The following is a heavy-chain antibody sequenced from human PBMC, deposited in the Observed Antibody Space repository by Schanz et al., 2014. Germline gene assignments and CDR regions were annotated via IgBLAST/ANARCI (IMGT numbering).Heavy chain of an antibody. Sequence: QVQLQESGPGLVKPSQTLSLTCTVSGGSISSGVHYWSWIRQPAGKALEWIGRVFPNGITNYNPSPKSRVTISLSAPNTQFSLTLTSLTAADTAVYYCARDTTWRLDLWGRGTLVTVSS. D-gene: IGHD1-1*01. CDR2: VFPNGIT. CDR3: ARDTTWRLDL. V-gene: IGHV4-61*02. CDR1: GGSISSGVHY. J-gene: IGHJ2*01.